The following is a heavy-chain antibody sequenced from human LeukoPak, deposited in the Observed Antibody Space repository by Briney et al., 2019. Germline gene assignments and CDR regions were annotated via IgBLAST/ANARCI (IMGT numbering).Heavy chain of an antibody. CDR3: ARDSSSWLLDY. CDR1: GGSISSYY. D-gene: IGHD6-13*01. V-gene: IGHV4-59*01. Sequence: SSETLSLTCTVSGGSISSYYWSWIRQPPGKGLEWIGYIYYSGSTNYNPSLKSRVTISVDTSKNQFSLKLSSVTAADTAVYYCARDSSSWLLDYWGQGTLVTVSS. CDR2: IYYSGST. J-gene: IGHJ4*02.